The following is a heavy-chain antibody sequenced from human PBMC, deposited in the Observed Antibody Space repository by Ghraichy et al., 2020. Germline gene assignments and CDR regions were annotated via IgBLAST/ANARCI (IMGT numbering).Heavy chain of an antibody. CDR2: IDWDDDK. D-gene: IGHD6-6*01. Sequence: SGPTLVKPTQTLTLTCTFSGFSLSTSGMCVSWIRQPPGKALEWLALIDWDDDKYYSTSLKTRLTISKDTSKNQVVLTMTNMDPVDTATYYCARTRLSAPTLSSYYYYMDVWGKGTTVTVSS. J-gene: IGHJ6*03. CDR3: ARTRLSAPTLSSYYYYMDV. CDR1: GFSLSTSGMC. V-gene: IGHV2-70*01.